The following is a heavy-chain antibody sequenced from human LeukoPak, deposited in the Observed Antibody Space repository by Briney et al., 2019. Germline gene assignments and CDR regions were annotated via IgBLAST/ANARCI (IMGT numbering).Heavy chain of an antibody. Sequence: GGSLRLSCAASGFTFSSYEMNWVRQAPGKGLEGVSYISSSANTIYYADSVKGRFTISRDNAKNSLYLQMNSLRAEDTAVYYCARDGGILYSSAWNDYWGQGTLVTVSS. D-gene: IGHD6-25*01. CDR3: ARDGGILYSSAWNDY. J-gene: IGHJ4*02. CDR1: GFTFSSYE. V-gene: IGHV3-48*03. CDR2: ISSSANTI.